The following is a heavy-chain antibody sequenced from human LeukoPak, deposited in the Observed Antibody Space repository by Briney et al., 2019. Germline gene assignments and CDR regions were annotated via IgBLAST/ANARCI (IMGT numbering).Heavy chain of an antibody. V-gene: IGHV3-64*01. CDR3: ARGGTTVTTGIGY. J-gene: IGHJ4*02. CDR2: ISSNGGST. D-gene: IGHD4-17*01. Sequence: GGSLRLSCAASGFTFSSYAMHWVRQAPGKGLEYVSAISSNGGSTYYANSVKGRFTISRDNSKNTLYLQMGSLRAEDMAVYYRARGGTTVTTGIGYWGQGTLVTVSS. CDR1: GFTFSSYA.